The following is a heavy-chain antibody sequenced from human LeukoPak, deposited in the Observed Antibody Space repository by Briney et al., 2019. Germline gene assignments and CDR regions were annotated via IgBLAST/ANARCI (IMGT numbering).Heavy chain of an antibody. CDR2: ISYDGSNK. D-gene: IGHD6-19*01. J-gene: IGHJ4*02. V-gene: IGHV3-30*18. Sequence: GGSLRLSCAASGFTFSSYGMHWVRQSPGKGLEWVAVISYDGSNKYYIDSVKGRFTISRDNSKNMLYLQMNSLRADDTAVYYCAKEGVITVAGKIQYYFDYWGQGTLVTVSS. CDR1: GFTFSSYG. CDR3: AKEGVITVAGKIQYYFDY.